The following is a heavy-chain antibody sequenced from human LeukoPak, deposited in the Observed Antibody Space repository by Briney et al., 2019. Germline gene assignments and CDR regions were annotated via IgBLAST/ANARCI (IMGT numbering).Heavy chain of an antibody. CDR3: AKSTVTPGFFQLRREYFQH. CDR1: GFTFSSYA. CDR2: ICGSGGST. V-gene: IGHV3-23*01. Sequence: PGGSLRLSCAASGFTFSSYAMSWVRQAPGKGLEWVSAICGSGGSTYYADSVKGRFTISRDNSKNTLYLQMNSLRAEDTAVYYCAKSTVTPGFFQLRREYFQHWGQGTLVTVSS. J-gene: IGHJ1*01. D-gene: IGHD4-17*01.